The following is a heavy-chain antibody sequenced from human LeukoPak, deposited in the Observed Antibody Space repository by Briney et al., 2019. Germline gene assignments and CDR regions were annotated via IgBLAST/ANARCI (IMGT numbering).Heavy chain of an antibody. CDR2: ISAYNGNT. CDR3: ARATGLAGRRLVKWSTPFDY. V-gene: IGHV1-18*04. Sequence: ASVKVSCTASGYTFTSYGISWVRQAPGQGLEWMGWISAYNGNTNYAQKLQGRVTMTTDTSTSTAYMELRSLRSDDTAVYYCARATGLAGRRLVKWSTPFDYWGQGTLVTVSS. CDR1: GYTFTSYG. D-gene: IGHD3-9*01. J-gene: IGHJ4*02.